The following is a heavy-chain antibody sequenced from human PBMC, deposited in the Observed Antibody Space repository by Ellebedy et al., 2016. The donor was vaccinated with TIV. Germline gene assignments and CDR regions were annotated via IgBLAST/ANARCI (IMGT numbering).Heavy chain of an antibody. CDR3: AKGSSSGFNYNRVGFEY. J-gene: IGHJ4*02. CDR1: GFTFSSFA. Sequence: GGSLRLSCAASGFTFSSFAMHWVRLAPGKGLEWLSGISGGADNTYHADSVKGRFTITRDNSKNTLYLQMNRLRAEDTAVYYCAKGSSSGFNYNRVGFEYWGQGTLVTVSS. V-gene: IGHV3-23*01. CDR2: ISGGADNT. D-gene: IGHD3-22*01.